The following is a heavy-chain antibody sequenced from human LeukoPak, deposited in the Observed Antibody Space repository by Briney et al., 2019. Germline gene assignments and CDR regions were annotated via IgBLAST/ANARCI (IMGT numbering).Heavy chain of an antibody. CDR3: ARDHVSGYYHH. CDR1: GFTVSSNY. J-gene: IGHJ5*02. D-gene: IGHD3-22*01. CDR2: IYSGGST. Sequence: GGSLRLSCAASGFTVSSNYMSWVRQAPGKGLEWVSVIYSGGSTYYADSVKGRFTISRDNSKNTLYLQMNSLRAEDTAVYYCARDHVSGYYHHWSQGTLVTVSS. V-gene: IGHV3-53*01.